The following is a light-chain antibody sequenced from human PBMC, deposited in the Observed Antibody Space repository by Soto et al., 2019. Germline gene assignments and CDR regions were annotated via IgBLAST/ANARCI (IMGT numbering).Light chain of an antibody. J-gene: IGKJ5*01. CDR1: QSVSSSY. CDR3: QQYNYWPFT. CDR2: GAS. Sequence: EIVLTQSPGTLSLSSGERATLSCRASQSVSSSYLAWYQQKPGQAPRLLIYGASSRATGIPDRFSGSGSGTEFTLIISSLQSEDFAVYYCQQYNYWPFTLGQGTRLEIK. V-gene: IGKV3-20*01.